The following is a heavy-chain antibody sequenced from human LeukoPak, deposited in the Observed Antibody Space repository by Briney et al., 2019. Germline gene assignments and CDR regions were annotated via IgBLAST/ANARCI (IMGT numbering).Heavy chain of an antibody. CDR1: GFTFNDFY. Sequence: GGSLRLSCAASGFTFNDFYMTWIRQAPGKGLEWLSYVGYWDSATKYADSVQGRFTISRDGAKNELYLQMNSLTVDDTAVYYCARFLTQPLVSGTRLYFGLDVWGQGTAVIVSS. CDR3: ARFLTQPLVSGTRLYFGLDV. J-gene: IGHJ6*02. D-gene: IGHD3-3*01. CDR2: VGYWDSAT. V-gene: IGHV3-11*01.